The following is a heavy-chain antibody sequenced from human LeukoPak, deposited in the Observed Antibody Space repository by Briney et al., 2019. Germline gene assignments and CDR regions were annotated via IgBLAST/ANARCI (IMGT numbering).Heavy chain of an antibody. D-gene: IGHD2-15*01. Sequence: GGSLRLSCVGSGIAFSSYWMNWVRQAPGKGLEWVAIIKQDGSETQYVDSVKGRLTISRDNAQNSLYLQINNLRAEDTAVYYCAGGQGYLIELWGQGTLVTVSS. J-gene: IGHJ4*02. CDR3: AGGQGYLIEL. CDR2: IKQDGSET. V-gene: IGHV3-7*01. CDR1: GIAFSSYW.